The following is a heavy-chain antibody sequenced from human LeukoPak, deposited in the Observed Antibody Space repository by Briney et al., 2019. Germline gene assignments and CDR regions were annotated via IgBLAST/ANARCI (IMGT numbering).Heavy chain of an antibody. CDR1: GGSISSGGYY. V-gene: IGHV4-31*03. Sequence: SETLSLARTVSGGSISSGGYYWSWIRQHPGKGLEWIGYIYYSGSTYYNPSLKSRVTMSVDASKSQFSLTLSPVTAADTAVYYCARGRYSDSWGFYYYYGLDVWGQGTTVAVSS. CDR3: ARGRYSDSWGFYYYYGLDV. CDR2: IYYSGST. D-gene: IGHD5-12*01. J-gene: IGHJ6*02.